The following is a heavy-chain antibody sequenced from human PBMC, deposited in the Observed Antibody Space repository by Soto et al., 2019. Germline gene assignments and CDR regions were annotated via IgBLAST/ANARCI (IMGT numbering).Heavy chain of an antibody. CDR3: AREAEEYYDILTGYGCAFDI. CDR2: IIPIFGTA. CDR1: GGTFSSYA. V-gene: IGHV1-69*13. D-gene: IGHD3-9*01. J-gene: IGHJ3*02. Sequence: SVKVSCKASGGTFSSYAISWVRQAPGQGLEWMGGIIPIFGTANYAQKFQGRVTITADESTSTAYMELSSLRSEDTAVYYCAREAEEYYDILTGYGCAFDIWGQGTMVTVSS.